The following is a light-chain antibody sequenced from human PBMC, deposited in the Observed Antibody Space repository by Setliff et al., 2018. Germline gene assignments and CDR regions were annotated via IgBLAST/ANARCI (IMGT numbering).Light chain of an antibody. V-gene: IGLV2-11*01. CDR3: CSYAGSYPYV. Sequence: QSVLTQPRSVSGSPGQSVTISCTGTSSDVGGYNYVSWYQQYPGKAPKLMIYGVSKRPSGVPDRFSGSKSGNTASLTISGLQAEDEADYYCCSYAGSYPYVFGTGTKV. J-gene: IGLJ1*01. CDR1: SSDVGGYNY. CDR2: GVS.